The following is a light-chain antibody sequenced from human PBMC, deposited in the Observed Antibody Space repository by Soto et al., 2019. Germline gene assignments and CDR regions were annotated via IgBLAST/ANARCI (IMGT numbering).Light chain of an antibody. CDR3: QQSYITPYT. J-gene: IGKJ2*01. CDR2: MAS. CDR1: QTFSNY. V-gene: IGKV1-39*01. Sequence: DIQMTQSPSSLSASVGDRVTITCRASQTFSNYLNWYQQKPGKAPRLLIYMASTLQSGVPSRFSGSGSGTDFTLTISSLQPEDSAIYYCQQSYITPYTFGQGIKLEIK.